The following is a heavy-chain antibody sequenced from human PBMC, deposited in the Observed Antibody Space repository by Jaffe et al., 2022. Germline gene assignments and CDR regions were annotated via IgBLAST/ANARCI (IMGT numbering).Heavy chain of an antibody. CDR2: INPSGGST. D-gene: IGHD6-13*01. Sequence: QVQLVQSGAEVKKPGASVKVSCKASGYTFTSYYMHWVRQAPGQGLEWMGIINPSGGSTSYAQKFQGRVTMTRDTSTSTVYMELSSLRSEDTAVYYCARECALTLGYSSSWYWDYWGQGTLVTVSS. V-gene: IGHV1-46*01. J-gene: IGHJ4*02. CDR3: ARECALTLGYSSSWYWDY. CDR1: GYTFTSYY.